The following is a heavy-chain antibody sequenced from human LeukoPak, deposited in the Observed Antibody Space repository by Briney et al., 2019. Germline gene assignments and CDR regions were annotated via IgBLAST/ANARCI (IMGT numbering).Heavy chain of an antibody. CDR2: ILPYNVNT. CDR3: ARGKYCTNGVCYYFDY. CDR1: GYTFTSYG. Sequence: AXXKVSCRASGYTFTSYGISWVRQAPGQGVEWMGWILPYNVNTTYPQNLHARLPLTTDTSTSTAYMELSSLRSDDTAVYYCARGKYCTNGVCYYFDYWGQGTLVTVSS. J-gene: IGHJ4*02. D-gene: IGHD2-8*01. V-gene: IGHV1-18*01.